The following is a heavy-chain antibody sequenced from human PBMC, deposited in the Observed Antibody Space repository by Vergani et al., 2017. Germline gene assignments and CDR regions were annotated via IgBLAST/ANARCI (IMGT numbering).Heavy chain of an antibody. CDR3: ARVLLDGPDPDY. D-gene: IGHD3/OR15-3a*01. J-gene: IGHJ4*02. CDR2: IYYSGST. CDR1: GGSISSSSYY. V-gene: IGHV4-61*01. Sequence: QVQLQESGPGLVKPSETLSLTCTVSGGSISSSSYYWGWIRQPPGKGLEWIGYIYYSGSTNYNPSLKSRVTISVDTSKNQFSLKLSSVTAADTAVYYCARVLLDGPDPDYWGQGTLVTVSS.